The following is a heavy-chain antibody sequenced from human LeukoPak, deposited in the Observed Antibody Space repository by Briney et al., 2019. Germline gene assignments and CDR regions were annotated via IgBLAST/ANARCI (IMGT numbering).Heavy chain of an antibody. V-gene: IGHV1-8*01. CDR1: GYTFTSYD. CDR2: MNPNSGNT. Sequence: ASVKVSCKASGYTFTSYDINWVRQAIGQGLEWMGWMNPNSGNTGYAQKFQGRVTMTRNTSISTAYMELSSLRSEDTAVYYCARFYSSSSSFDYWGQGTLVTVSS. CDR3: ARFYSSSSSFDY. J-gene: IGHJ4*02. D-gene: IGHD6-13*01.